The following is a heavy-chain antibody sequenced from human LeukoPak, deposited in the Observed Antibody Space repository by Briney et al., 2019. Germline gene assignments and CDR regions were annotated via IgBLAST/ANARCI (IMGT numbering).Heavy chain of an antibody. Sequence: SETLSLTCTVSGGSISSGGYYWSWIRQPPGKGLEWIGYIYHSGSTYYNPSLKSRVTISVDRSKNQFSLKLSSVTAADTAVYYCARYLGTTGAFDIWGQGTMVTVSS. V-gene: IGHV4-30-2*01. CDR3: ARYLGTTGAFDI. J-gene: IGHJ3*02. CDR1: GGSISSGGYY. D-gene: IGHD1-7*01. CDR2: IYHSGST.